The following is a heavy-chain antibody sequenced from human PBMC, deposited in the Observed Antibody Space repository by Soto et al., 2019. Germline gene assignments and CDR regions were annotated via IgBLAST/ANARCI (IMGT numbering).Heavy chain of an antibody. CDR2: IHYSGPT. J-gene: IGHJ4*02. CDR1: GGSVSNGNYY. Sequence: PSETLSLNCTVSGGSVSNGNYYWSWIRQTPVKGLGWIGYIHYSGPTNYNPSLKSRVTMSLDTSKNQFYLRLSSVTAADTAVYYCAWGHAMGEFPSSFSDWGTGALFTVAS. CDR3: AWGHAMGEFPSSFSD. V-gene: IGHV4-61*01. D-gene: IGHD3-16*01.